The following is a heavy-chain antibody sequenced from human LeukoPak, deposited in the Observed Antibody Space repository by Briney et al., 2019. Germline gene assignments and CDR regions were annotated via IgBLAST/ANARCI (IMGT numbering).Heavy chain of an antibody. J-gene: IGHJ4*02. D-gene: IGHD2-15*01. Sequence: PGGSLRLSCAASGFTFSNYSMNWVRQAPGKGLEWVSSISSSSSYIYYADSVKGRFTISRDNAKNSLYLQMNSLRAEDTAVYYCARGYCSGGSCFDASYYFDYWGQGTLVTVSS. V-gene: IGHV3-21*01. CDR1: GFTFSNYS. CDR2: ISSSSSYI. CDR3: ARGYCSGGSCFDASYYFDY.